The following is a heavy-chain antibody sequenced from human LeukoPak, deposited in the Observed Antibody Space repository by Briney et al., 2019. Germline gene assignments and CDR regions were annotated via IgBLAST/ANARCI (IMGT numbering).Heavy chain of an antibody. J-gene: IGHJ5*02. CDR3: ARDNSVGDNAWWFDP. CDR2: MNPNSGNT. V-gene: IGHV1-8*01. CDR1: GGTFRSYG. D-gene: IGHD1-26*01. Sequence: ASVKVSCKASGGTFRSYGINWVRQASGQGLEWMGWMNPNSGNTGYAQKFQGRVTITRNTSISTAYMELSSLRSEDTAIYYCARDNSVGDNAWWFDPWGQGTLVTVSS.